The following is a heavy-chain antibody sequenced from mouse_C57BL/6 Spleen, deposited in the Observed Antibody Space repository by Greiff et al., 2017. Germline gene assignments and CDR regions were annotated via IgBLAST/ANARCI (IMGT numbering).Heavy chain of an antibody. D-gene: IGHD1-1*01. Sequence: VQLQQSGPELVRPGTSVKVSCKASGYAFTNYLIQWVKQRPGQGLEWIGVINPCSGGTNYNEKFKGKATLTADKSSSTAYMQLSGLTSEDSAVYVCAGSGCITTGVKRYFDVWGTGTTVTVSS. CDR1: GYAFTNYL. J-gene: IGHJ1*03. CDR2: INPCSGGT. V-gene: IGHV1-54*01. CDR3: AGSGCITTGVKRYFDV.